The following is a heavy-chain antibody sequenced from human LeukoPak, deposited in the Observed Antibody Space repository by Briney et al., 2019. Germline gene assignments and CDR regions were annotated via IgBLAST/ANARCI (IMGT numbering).Heavy chain of an antibody. CDR3: ARDGPGIDY. V-gene: IGHV1-46*01. J-gene: IGHJ4*02. CDR2: IYPSGGRT. CDR1: GYTFTSYN. D-gene: IGHD3-10*01. Sequence: GASVKVSCTASGYTFTSYNMHWVRQAPGQGLEWMGIIYPSGGRTNYAQKFQGRVTMTRDTSTSTVYMDLSSLRSEDTAVYYCARDGPGIDYWGQGTLVTVSS.